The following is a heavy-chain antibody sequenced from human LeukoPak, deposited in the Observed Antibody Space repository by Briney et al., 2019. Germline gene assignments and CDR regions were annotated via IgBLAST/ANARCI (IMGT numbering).Heavy chain of an antibody. CDR2: ISGSDDAT. J-gene: IGHJ4*02. D-gene: IGHD6-13*01. Sequence: GGSLRLSCVASGFTFRNFGMSWVRQAPGKGLEWVSTISGSDDATYYADSVKGRFTISRDNSENTLFLQMNSLRAEDTAIYYCAKSPSSAAGINCWGQGILVTVSS. CDR3: AKSPSSAAGINC. CDR1: GFTFRNFG. V-gene: IGHV3-23*01.